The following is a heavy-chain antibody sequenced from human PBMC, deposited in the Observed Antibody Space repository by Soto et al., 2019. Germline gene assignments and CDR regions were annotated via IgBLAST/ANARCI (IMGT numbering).Heavy chain of an antibody. J-gene: IGHJ6*02. D-gene: IGHD3-3*01. V-gene: IGHV3-30*18. Sequence: VGSLRLSCAASGFTFSSYGMHWVRQAPGKGLEWVAVISYDGSNKYYADSVKGRFTISRDNSKNTLYLQMNSLRAEDTAVYYCAKDLWLLSPSYYYGMDVWGQGTTVTVSS. CDR3: AKDLWLLSPSYYYGMDV. CDR1: GFTFSSYG. CDR2: ISYDGSNK.